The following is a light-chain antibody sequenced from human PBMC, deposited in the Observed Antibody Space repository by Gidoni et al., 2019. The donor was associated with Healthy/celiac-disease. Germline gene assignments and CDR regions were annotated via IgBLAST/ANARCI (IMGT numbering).Light chain of an antibody. CDR2: AAS. V-gene: IGKV1-39*01. J-gene: IGKJ2*01. Sequence: DIQMHQSPSSLSASVGDRATITCRASQSISSYLNWYQQKPGKAPKLLIYAASSLQSGVPSRFSGSGSGTDFTLTISSLQPEDFATYYCQQSYSTPGYTFGQGTKLEIK. CDR1: QSISSY. CDR3: QQSYSTPGYT.